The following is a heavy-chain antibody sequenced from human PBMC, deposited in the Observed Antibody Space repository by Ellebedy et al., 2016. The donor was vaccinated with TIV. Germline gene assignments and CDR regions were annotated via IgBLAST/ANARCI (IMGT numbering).Heavy chain of an antibody. CDR3: ARIGGYSYGLPFDY. CDR2: IFSNDEK. D-gene: IGHD5-18*01. Sequence: ETLSLTCAVSGGSISSGGYSWSWIRQPPGKALEWLAHIFSNDEKSHSTSLKSRLTISKDTSKSQVVLTMTNMDPVDTATYYCARIGGYSYGLPFDYWGQGTLVTVSS. J-gene: IGHJ4*02. CDR1: GGSISSGGYS. V-gene: IGHV2-26*01.